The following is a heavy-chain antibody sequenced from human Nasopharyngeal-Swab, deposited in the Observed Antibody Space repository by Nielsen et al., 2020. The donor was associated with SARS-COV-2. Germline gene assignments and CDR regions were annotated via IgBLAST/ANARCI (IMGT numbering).Heavy chain of an antibody. V-gene: IGHV4-34*01. CDR2: VNHGGST. J-gene: IGHJ4*02. CDR3: ARGDSDSPDYSPRVFDY. Sequence: RQAPGKGLEWIGEVNHGGSTNSNPPLKSRVTMSVDTSKNQFSLNLGSVTAADTAVYYCARGDSDSPDYSPRVFDYWGQGSLVPSPQ. D-gene: IGHD3-22*01.